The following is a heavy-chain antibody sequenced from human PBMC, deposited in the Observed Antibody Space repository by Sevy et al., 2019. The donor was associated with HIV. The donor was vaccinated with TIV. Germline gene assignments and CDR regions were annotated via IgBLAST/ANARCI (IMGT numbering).Heavy chain of an antibody. CDR3: ARFSDVWGSYRNDAFDI. CDR2: ISYDGSNK. D-gene: IGHD3-16*02. Sequence: GGSLRLSCAASGFTFSSYAMHWVRQAPGKGLEWVAVISYDGSNKYYADSVKGRFTISRDNSKNTLYLKMNSLRAEDRAVYYCARFSDVWGSYRNDAFDIWGQGTMVTVSS. CDR1: GFTFSSYA. V-gene: IGHV3-30-3*01. J-gene: IGHJ3*02.